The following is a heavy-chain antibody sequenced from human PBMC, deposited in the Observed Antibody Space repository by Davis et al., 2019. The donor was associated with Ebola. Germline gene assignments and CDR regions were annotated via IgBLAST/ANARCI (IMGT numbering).Heavy chain of an antibody. V-gene: IGHV4-39*02. J-gene: IGHJ4*02. D-gene: IGHD3-16*01. CDR3: ASEDRAGGTFDY. Sequence: GSLRLSCTVSGGSISRSSYYWGWIRQPPGKRLEWIGSIYYSGSTYYNPSLESRVTMSVDTSKNHFSLRLSSVTAADTAVYYCASEDRAGGTFDYWGQGTLVTVSS. CDR1: GGSISRSSYY. CDR2: IYYSGST.